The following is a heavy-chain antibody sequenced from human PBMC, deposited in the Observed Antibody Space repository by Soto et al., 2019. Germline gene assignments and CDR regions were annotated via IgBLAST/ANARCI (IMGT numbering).Heavy chain of an antibody. CDR3: ARGLGGRMDD. V-gene: IGHV1-69*08. Sequence: QVQLVQSGAEVKKPGSSVRVSCKASGTIFSSYTISWVRQAPGQGLEWMGRIIPILGETNSAQKFQDRVTITAYKSTNTAYMELNSLRLEDTAAYYCARGLGGRMDDWGQGTTVTVSS. D-gene: IGHD2-15*01. J-gene: IGHJ6*02. CDR1: GTIFSSYT. CDR2: IIPILGET.